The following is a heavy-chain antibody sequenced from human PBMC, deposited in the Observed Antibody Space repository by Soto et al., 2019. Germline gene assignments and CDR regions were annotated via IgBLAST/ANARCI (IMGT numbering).Heavy chain of an antibody. Sequence: QVQLVESGGGVVQPGRSPRLSCAASGFTFSSYGMHWVRQAPGKGLEWVAVISYDGSNKYYADSVKGRFTISRDNSKNTLYLQMNSLRAEDTAVYYCAKGEKWLVRGGDYWGQGTLVTVSS. CDR1: GFTFSSYG. J-gene: IGHJ4*02. CDR3: AKGEKWLVRGGDY. CDR2: ISYDGSNK. D-gene: IGHD6-19*01. V-gene: IGHV3-30*18.